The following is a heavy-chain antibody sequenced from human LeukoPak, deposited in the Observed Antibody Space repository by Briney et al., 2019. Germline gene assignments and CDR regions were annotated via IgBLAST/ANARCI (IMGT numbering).Heavy chain of an antibody. CDR2: IRYDGSNE. J-gene: IGHJ4*02. V-gene: IGHV3-33*01. CDR3: ARSRYNLDY. Sequence: GRSLRLSCAASGFTFSSYDMHWVRQAPGKGPEWVAIIRYDGSNENYVDSVKGRFTISRDSSKKTLYLQMNSLRAEDTAVYYCARSRYNLDYWGQGTLVTVSS. CDR1: GFTFSSYD. D-gene: IGHD5-24*01.